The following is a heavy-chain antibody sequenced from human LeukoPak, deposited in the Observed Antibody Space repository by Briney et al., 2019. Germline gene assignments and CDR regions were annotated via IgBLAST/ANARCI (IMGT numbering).Heavy chain of an antibody. CDR3: ARGGYYDSGSYIFDY. Sequence: GASVKVSCKASGYTFTGYYMHWVRQAPGQGLEWMGWIKPNNGGTNYAQKFQGRVTVTRDTSISTAYMELSRLTSDDTAVYYCARGGYYDSGSYIFDYWGQGTLVTVSS. V-gene: IGHV1-2*02. CDR1: GYTFTGYY. CDR2: IKPNNGGT. D-gene: IGHD3-10*01. J-gene: IGHJ4*02.